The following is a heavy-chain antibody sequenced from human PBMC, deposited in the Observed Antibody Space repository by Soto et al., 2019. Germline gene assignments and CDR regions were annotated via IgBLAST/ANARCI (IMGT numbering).Heavy chain of an antibody. CDR2: IYPGDSDS. CDR1: GYSFTSYW. CDR3: AREGQLWNYYYYYGMDV. V-gene: IGHV5-51*01. J-gene: IGHJ6*02. D-gene: IGHD5-18*01. Sequence: PGESLKISCKGSGYSFTSYWIAWVRQMPGKGPEWVGIIYPGDSDSRYSPSFQVQVTISSHKSISPAYRQWSSLKASGTAMYYCAREGQLWNYYYYYGMDVWGQGTTVTVSS.